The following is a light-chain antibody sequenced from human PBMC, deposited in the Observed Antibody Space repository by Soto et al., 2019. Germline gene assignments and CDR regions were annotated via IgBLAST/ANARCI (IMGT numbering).Light chain of an antibody. CDR3: QQRSNWPPWT. CDR2: DAS. V-gene: IGKV3-11*01. Sequence: EIVMTQSPATLSVSPGERATLSCRASQSVGSYLAWYQQKPGQAPRLLIYDASHRATGIPARISGSGSGTDFTLTISSLEPEDFAVYYCQQRSNWPPWTFGQGTKVDIK. J-gene: IGKJ1*01. CDR1: QSVGSY.